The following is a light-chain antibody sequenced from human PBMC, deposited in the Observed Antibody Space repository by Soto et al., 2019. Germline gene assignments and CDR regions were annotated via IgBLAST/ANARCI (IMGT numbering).Light chain of an antibody. CDR1: QSISSW. V-gene: IGKV1-5*01. CDR2: DAS. J-gene: IGKJ1*01. CDR3: QQYNRYPWT. Sequence: DIQMTQSPSTLSASVGDRVTITCRASQSISSWLAWYQQKPGKAPKLLIYDASSLESGLTSRFSGSGSGTEFPLTISSLQPDDVATYYCQQYNRYPWTLGKGTKVEIK.